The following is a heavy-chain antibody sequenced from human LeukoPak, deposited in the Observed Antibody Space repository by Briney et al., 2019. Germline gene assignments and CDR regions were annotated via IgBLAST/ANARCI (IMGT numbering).Heavy chain of an antibody. D-gene: IGHD2-21*01. V-gene: IGHV4-59*01. CDR2: IYYSGST. CDR1: GGSFSGYY. Sequence: KPSETLSLTCAVYGGSFSGYYWSWIRQPPGKGLEWIGYIYYSGSTNYNPSLKSRVTISVDTSKNQFSLKLSSVTAADTAVYYCARGDTFYCGGVFCYMDVWGKGTTVTVSS. J-gene: IGHJ6*03. CDR3: ARGDTFYCGGVFCYMDV.